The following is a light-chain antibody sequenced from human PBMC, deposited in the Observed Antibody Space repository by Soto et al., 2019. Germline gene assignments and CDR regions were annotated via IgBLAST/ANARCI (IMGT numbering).Light chain of an antibody. CDR1: QRIISW. Sequence: DIQMTQSPSTLSASVGDSVTITCRASQRIISWLAWYQQKPGKAPKLLIYKASSLESGVPSRFSGSGSGTAFTLTFSRLQPDDFATYYCQQYNSYSYTFGQGTKLEIK. CDR3: QQYNSYSYT. CDR2: KAS. J-gene: IGKJ2*01. V-gene: IGKV1-5*03.